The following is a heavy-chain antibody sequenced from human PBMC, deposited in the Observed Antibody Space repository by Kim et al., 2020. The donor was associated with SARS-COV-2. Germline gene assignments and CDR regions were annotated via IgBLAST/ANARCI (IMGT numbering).Heavy chain of an antibody. D-gene: IGHD3-10*01. CDR3: AGGSGWLSDL. CDR2: GST. Sequence: GSTNYNPSRKCRVPIPVDTSKTPFALKLSSVTAADTAVYYCAGGSGWLSDLWGRGTLVTVSS. J-gene: IGHJ2*01. V-gene: IGHV4-61*03.